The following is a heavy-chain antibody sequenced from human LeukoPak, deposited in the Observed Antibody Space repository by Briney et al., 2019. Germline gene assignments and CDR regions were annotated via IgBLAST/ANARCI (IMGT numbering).Heavy chain of an antibody. Sequence: GESLKISCKTSGYSFNTYWIAWVRQMPGKGLEWMGIIYPGDSDTRYSPSFQGQVTISADKSISTAYLQWSSLKASDTAMYYCARPDSSGRDYWGQGTLVTVSS. D-gene: IGHD6-19*01. V-gene: IGHV5-51*01. CDR3: ARPDSSGRDY. J-gene: IGHJ4*02. CDR2: IYPGDSDT. CDR1: GYSFNTYW.